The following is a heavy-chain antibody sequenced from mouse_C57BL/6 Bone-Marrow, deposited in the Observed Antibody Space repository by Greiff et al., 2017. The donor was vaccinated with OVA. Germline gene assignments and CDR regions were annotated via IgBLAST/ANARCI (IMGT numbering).Heavy chain of an antibody. V-gene: IGHV7-1*01. CDR3: ARDCDYDGGGYAMDY. D-gene: IGHD2-4*01. Sequence: EVMLVESGGGLVQSGRSLRLSCATSGFTFSDFYMEWVRQAPGKGLEWIAASRNKANDYTTEYSASVKGRFIVSRDTSQSILYLQMNARRAEDTAIYYCARDCDYDGGGYAMDYWGQGTSVTVSS. CDR2: SRNKANDYTT. J-gene: IGHJ4*01. CDR1: GFTFSDFY.